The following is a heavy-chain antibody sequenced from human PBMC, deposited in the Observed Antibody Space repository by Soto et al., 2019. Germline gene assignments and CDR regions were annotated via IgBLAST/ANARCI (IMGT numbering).Heavy chain of an antibody. J-gene: IGHJ4*02. D-gene: IGHD1-20*01. CDR3: ATSQKGYNWNYFDH. V-gene: IGHV4-39*01. CDR2: VFYTGFT. Sequence: NPTETLSLTCAVSGASISGSYYYWAWLRQSPGKGPEWIGSVFYTGFTSYNPSLESRVSVSVDTSKSQFSLKLSAVTAADTAVYYCATSQKGYNWNYFDHWGQGALVPVPS. CDR1: GASISGSYYY.